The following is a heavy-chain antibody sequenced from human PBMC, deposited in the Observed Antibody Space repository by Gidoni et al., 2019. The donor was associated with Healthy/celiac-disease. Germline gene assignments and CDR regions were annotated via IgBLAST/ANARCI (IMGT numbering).Heavy chain of an antibody. V-gene: IGHV4-34*01. CDR2: INHSGST. CDR3: ARAQDDFWSAHFEDY. CDR1: GGSCSGYY. J-gene: IGHJ4*02. D-gene: IGHD3-3*01. Sequence: QVQLQQWGAGLLKPSETLSHTCAVHGGSCSGYYWSWIRQPPGKGLEWIGEINHSGSTNYHPSLQSRVTISVDTSKNQFSLKLSSVTAADTSVYYCARAQDDFWSAHFEDYWGQGTLVTVSS.